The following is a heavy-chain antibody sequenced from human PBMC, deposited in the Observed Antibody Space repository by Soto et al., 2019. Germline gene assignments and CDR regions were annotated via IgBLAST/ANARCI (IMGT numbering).Heavy chain of an antibody. CDR2: IPNDGSDQ. CDR3: ARAIARRVSSAGTCLDF. CDR1: GFTFSNYA. Sequence: QVQLVESGGGVVQPGRSLRLSCAASGFTFSNYAMHWVRQAPGKGLEWVAAIPNDGSDQHYADSVKGRFAISRDNSENSLSMHLKGLRAEDGAVYDWARAIARRVSSAGTCLDFGGKGTLVTVPS. J-gene: IGHJ4*02. V-gene: IGHV3-30*09. D-gene: IGHD2-2*01.